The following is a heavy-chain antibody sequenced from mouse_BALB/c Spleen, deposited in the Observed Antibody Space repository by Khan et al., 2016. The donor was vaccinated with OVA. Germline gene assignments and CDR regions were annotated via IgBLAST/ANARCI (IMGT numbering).Heavy chain of an antibody. CDR3: ARRSSFCYAMDY. D-gene: IGHD1-1*01. CDR1: GFNIKDTY. CDR2: IDPANGNT. V-gene: IGHV14-3*02. Sequence: IQLVQSGAELVKPGASVKLSCTASGFNIKDTYMHWVKQRPEKGLEWIGRIDPANGNTKYDPKFQGRATITADTSSNTAYLQLNSLTSEDTAVYYCARRSSFCYAMDYWGQGTSVTVSS. J-gene: IGHJ4*01.